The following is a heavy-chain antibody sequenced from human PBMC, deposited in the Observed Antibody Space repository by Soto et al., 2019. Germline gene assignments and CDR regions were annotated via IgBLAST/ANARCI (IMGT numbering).Heavy chain of an antibody. V-gene: IGHV1-18*01. D-gene: IGHD5-12*01. Sequence: ASVKVSCKASGYTFTRSGISWVRQAPGQGLEWMGWISTYNGDTNYAQTFQGRVTMTTDTSTSTVHMEVRSLRSDDTAVYYCAREGVATYYYYGMDVWGQGTLVTVSS. J-gene: IGHJ6*02. CDR2: ISTYNGDT. CDR1: GYTFTRSG. CDR3: AREGVATYYYYGMDV.